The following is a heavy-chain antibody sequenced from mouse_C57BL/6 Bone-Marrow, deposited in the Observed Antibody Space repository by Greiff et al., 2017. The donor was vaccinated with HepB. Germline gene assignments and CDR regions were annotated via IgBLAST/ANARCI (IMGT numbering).Heavy chain of an antibody. CDR2: IYPGDGDT. CDR1: GYAFSSSW. Sequence: VQLQQSGPELVKPGASVKISCKASGYAFSSSWMNWVKQRPGKGLEWIGRIYPGDGDTNYNGKFKGKATLTADKSSSTAYMQLSSLTSEDSAVYFCASRWLPPYFDVWGTGTTVTVSS. V-gene: IGHV1-82*01. D-gene: IGHD2-3*01. CDR3: ASRWLPPYFDV. J-gene: IGHJ1*03.